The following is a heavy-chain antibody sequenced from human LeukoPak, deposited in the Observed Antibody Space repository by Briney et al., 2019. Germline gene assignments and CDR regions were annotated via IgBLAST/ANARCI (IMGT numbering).Heavy chain of an antibody. CDR2: IYYGQTI. CDR1: AASISSSSHH. V-gene: IGHV4-39*01. D-gene: IGHD6-13*01. CDR3: ARWGQQLLDP. Sequence: PSETLSLTCTISAASISSSSHHWGWIRQSPGKGLEWIGSIYYGQTIYYNPSLNSRVTISVVTSKDQFTLQLNSVTAADTAVYYCARWGQQLLDPWGQGTLVTVSS. J-gene: IGHJ5*02.